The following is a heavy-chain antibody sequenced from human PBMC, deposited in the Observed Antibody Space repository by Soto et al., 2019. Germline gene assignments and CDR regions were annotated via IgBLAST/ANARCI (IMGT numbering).Heavy chain of an antibody. V-gene: IGHV1-69*02. CDR3: ARNGYTRGVDY. CDR2: IIPVLAIV. CDR1: GGTFRNYT. D-gene: IGHD5-12*01. J-gene: IGHJ4*02. Sequence: SVKVSCKASGGTFRNYTISWVRQAPGQGLEWMGRIIPVLAIVNYAQKFQGRVTMTADKSTSTAYMELSSLRSEDTAVYYCARNGYTRGVDYWGQGTLVTVSS.